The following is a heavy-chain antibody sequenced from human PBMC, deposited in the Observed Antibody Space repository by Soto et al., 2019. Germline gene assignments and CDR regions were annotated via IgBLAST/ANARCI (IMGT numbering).Heavy chain of an antibody. D-gene: IGHD3-3*01. V-gene: IGHV3-30-3*01. CDR2: ISYDGSNK. CDR1: GFTFSSYA. J-gene: IGHJ6*02. CDR3: ARGVVSGYSYYNVMDV. Sequence: QVQLVESGGGVVQPGRSLRLSCAASGFTFSSYAMHWVRQAPGKGLEWVAVISYDGSNKYNADSVKGRFTISRDNSKNTLNLQMNSMRAEETAVYYWARGVVSGYSYYNVMDVWGQGPTVTFSS.